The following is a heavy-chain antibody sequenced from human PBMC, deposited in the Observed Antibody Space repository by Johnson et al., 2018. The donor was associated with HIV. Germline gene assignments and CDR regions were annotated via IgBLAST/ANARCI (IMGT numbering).Heavy chain of an antibody. D-gene: IGHD6-13*01. CDR1: GFTFDDYA. V-gene: IGHV3-9*01. CDR3: AKDGVKAADDAFDI. J-gene: IGHJ3*02. CDR2: ISWNSGSI. Sequence: VQLVESGGGVVQPGRSLRLSCAASGFTFDDYAMHWVRQAPGKGLEWVSGISWNSGSIGYADSVKGRFTISRDNAKNSLYLQMNSLRAEDTALYYCAKDGVKAADDAFDIWGQGTMVTVSS.